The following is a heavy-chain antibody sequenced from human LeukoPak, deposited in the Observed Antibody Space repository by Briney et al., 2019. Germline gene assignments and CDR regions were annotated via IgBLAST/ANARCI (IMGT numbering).Heavy chain of an antibody. Sequence: GGSLRLSCAASGFTFSSNATSWVPHAPGKGLEWVSAISGSGGSTYYADSVKGRFTISRDNSKKTLYLQMNSLRAENTPLYYCAKALSSSTTYFDYWGQGTLVTGPS. J-gene: IGHJ4*02. CDR3: AKALSSSTTYFDY. CDR2: ISGSGGST. D-gene: IGHD6-6*01. CDR1: GFTFSSNA. V-gene: IGHV3-23*01.